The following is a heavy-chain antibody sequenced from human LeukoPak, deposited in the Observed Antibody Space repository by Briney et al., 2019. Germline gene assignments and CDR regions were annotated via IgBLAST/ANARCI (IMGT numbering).Heavy chain of an antibody. CDR1: GYFIRSGYY. CDR2: VYYRGNT. V-gene: IGHV4-38-2*02. Sequence: SETLSLTCNVSGYFIRSGYYWGWIRQPPGRGLEWIGNVYYRGNTNYNPSLKSRVTISADTSKNQFSLKLNSVTAADTAVYYCASTRFFTLGLDHWGQGTLVTVAS. D-gene: IGHD3-3*01. J-gene: IGHJ4*02. CDR3: ASTRFFTLGLDH.